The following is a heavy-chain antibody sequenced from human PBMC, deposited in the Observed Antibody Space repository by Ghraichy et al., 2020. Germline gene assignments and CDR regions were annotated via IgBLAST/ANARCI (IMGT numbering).Heavy chain of an antibody. CDR3: ARGSKVVRFFYYDGMDV. CDR1: GFTFSSYS. J-gene: IGHJ6*02. V-gene: IGHV3-48*02. D-gene: IGHD4-23*01. Sequence: WGSLRLSCVGSGFTFSSYSMNWVRQSPGKGLEWLSYMTSSSRTIFYSDSVKGRFTISRDNAQNSLYLQMNSLRDEDTAVYYCARGSKVVRFFYYDGMDVWGQGTTVTGSS. CDR2: MTSSSRTI.